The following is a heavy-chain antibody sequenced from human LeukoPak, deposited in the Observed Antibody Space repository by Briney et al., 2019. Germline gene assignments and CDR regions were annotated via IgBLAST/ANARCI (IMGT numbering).Heavy chain of an antibody. D-gene: IGHD6-25*01. V-gene: IGHV3-53*01. Sequence: QPGGSLRLSCAASEFIVSINYMTWVRQAPGKGLEWVSLIYSRGDTKYADSVKGRFTISRDNSKNTLYLQVNSLRPEDTAMYYCTTSSGYNPPIDYWGQGTLVTVSS. CDR2: IYSRGDT. J-gene: IGHJ4*02. CDR3: TTSSGYNPPIDY. CDR1: EFIVSINY.